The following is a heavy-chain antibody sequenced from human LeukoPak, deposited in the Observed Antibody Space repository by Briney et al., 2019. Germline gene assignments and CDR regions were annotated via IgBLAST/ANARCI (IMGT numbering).Heavy chain of an antibody. Sequence: ASVKVSCKASGYTFTSYGISWVRQAPGQGLEWMGWISAYNGNTNYAQKFQGRVTMTRDTSISTAYMELSRLRSDDTAVYYCASGNWFDPWGQGTLVTVSS. J-gene: IGHJ5*02. CDR2: ISAYNGNT. CDR1: GYTFTSYG. V-gene: IGHV1-18*01. CDR3: ASGNWFDP.